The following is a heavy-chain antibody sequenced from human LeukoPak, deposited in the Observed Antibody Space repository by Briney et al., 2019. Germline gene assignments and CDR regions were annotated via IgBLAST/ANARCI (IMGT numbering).Heavy chain of an antibody. CDR1: GGSISSSSYY. J-gene: IGHJ5*02. CDR3: ARQGAITMVRGVISNWFDP. V-gene: IGHV4-39*01. Sequence: SETLSLTCTVSGGSISSSSYYWGWIRQPPGKGLEWIGSIYYSGSTYYNPSLKSRVTISVDTSKNQFSLKLSSVTAADTAVYYCARQGAITMVRGVISNWFDPWGQGTLVTVSS. CDR2: IYYSGST. D-gene: IGHD3-10*01.